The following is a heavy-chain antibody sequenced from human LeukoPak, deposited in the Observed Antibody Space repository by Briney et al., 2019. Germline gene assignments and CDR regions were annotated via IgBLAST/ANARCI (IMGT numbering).Heavy chain of an antibody. CDR1: GGSITNYY. D-gene: IGHD3-10*01. J-gene: IGHJ1*01. V-gene: IGHV4-59*08. CDR3: ARHNSGSGSILGN. CDR2: ISHSGST. Sequence: PSETLSLTCTVSGGSITNYYWSWIRQPPGKGLEWIGYISHSGSTNYNPSLKSRVTISVDTSKNQFSLKLNSVTAADTAVYYCARHNSGSGSILGNWGQGTLVTVSS.